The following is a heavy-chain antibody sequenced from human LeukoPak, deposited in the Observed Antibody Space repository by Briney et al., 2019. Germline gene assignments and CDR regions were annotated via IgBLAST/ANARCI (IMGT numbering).Heavy chain of an antibody. Sequence: PGGSLRLSCAASGFTFSDYYMSWIRQAPGKGLEWVSYISSSGSTIYYADSVKGRFTISRDNAKNSLYLQMNSLRAEDTAVYYCARVIPAVRSYYFDYWGQGTLVTVSS. V-gene: IGHV3-11*04. J-gene: IGHJ4*02. CDR2: ISSSGSTI. CDR3: ARVIPAVRSYYFDY. CDR1: GFTFSDYY. D-gene: IGHD6-13*01.